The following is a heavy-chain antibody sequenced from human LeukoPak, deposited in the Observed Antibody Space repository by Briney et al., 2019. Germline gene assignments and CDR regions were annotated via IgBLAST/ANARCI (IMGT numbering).Heavy chain of an antibody. CDR3: ARARSYRHQLNALSYWFDP. D-gene: IGHD5-24*01. Sequence: ASVKVSCKTSGYTFTSYGISWVRQAPGQGLEWMGRIIPILGIANYAQKFQGRVTMTRNTSINTAYMELNSLRSEDTAVYYCARARSYRHQLNALSYWFDPWGQGTLVTVSS. CDR2: IIPILGIA. J-gene: IGHJ5*02. V-gene: IGHV1-8*02. CDR1: GYTFTSYG.